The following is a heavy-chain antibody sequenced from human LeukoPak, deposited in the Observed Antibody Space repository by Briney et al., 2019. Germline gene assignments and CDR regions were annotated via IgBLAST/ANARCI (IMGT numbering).Heavy chain of an antibody. Sequence: GGSLRLSCAASGFTFSSYTMNWVRQAPGKGLEWVSSISSSSGYIYYADSVKGRFTISRDNAKNALYLQMNSLRAEDTAVYYCARDREMTTVTNYYYYGMDVWGQGTTVTVSS. J-gene: IGHJ6*02. CDR2: ISSSSGYI. D-gene: IGHD4-17*01. CDR1: GFTFSSYT. CDR3: ARDREMTTVTNYYYYGMDV. V-gene: IGHV3-21*01.